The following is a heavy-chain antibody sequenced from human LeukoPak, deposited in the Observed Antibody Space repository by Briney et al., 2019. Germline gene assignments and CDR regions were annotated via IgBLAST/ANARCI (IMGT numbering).Heavy chain of an antibody. Sequence: PSETLSLTCTVSGGSISSYYWSWIRHPPGQGLEWIGYIYYSGSTNYNPSPKSRVTISVDTSKNQFSLKLSSVTAADTAVYYCARVSTDNNWGVTSYYMDVWGKGTTVTVSS. CDR2: IYYSGST. J-gene: IGHJ6*03. CDR1: GGSISSYY. V-gene: IGHV4-59*01. D-gene: IGHD7-27*01. CDR3: ARVSTDNNWGVTSYYMDV.